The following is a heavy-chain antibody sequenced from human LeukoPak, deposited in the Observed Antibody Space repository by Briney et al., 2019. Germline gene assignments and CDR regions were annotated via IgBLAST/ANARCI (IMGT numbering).Heavy chain of an antibody. D-gene: IGHD3-10*01. CDR1: GYTLTELS. Sequence: ASVKVSCKVSGYTLTELSMHWVRQAPGKGLEWMGGFDPEDGETIYAQKFQGRVTMTEDTSTDTAYMELSSLRSEDTAVYYCATDLITMVRGVIHYYYYGMDVWGQGTTVTVSS. CDR3: ATDLITMVRGVIHYYYYGMDV. V-gene: IGHV1-24*01. CDR2: FDPEDGET. J-gene: IGHJ6*02.